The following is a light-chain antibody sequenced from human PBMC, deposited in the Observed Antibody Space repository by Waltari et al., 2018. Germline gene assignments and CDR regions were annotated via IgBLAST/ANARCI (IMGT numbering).Light chain of an antibody. CDR1: SSDVGGYNY. CDR3: SSYTSSSTLWV. CDR2: DVS. V-gene: IGLV2-14*03. Sequence: QPALTQPASVSGSPGQSITISCTGTSSDVGGYNYVFWYQQHPGKAPKLMISDVSNRPSGVSKRFSGSKSGNTASLTISGRQAEDGADYYCSSYTSSSTLWVFGGGTKLTVL. J-gene: IGLJ3*02.